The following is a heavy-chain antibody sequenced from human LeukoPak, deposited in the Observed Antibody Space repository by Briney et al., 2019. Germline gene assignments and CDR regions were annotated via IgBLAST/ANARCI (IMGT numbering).Heavy chain of an antibody. Sequence: GRSLRLSCAAPGFTFSNSAMHWVRQAPGKGLEWVAVISYDGSIKYYADSVKGRFTISRDNSKNTLYLQMNSLRAEDTAVYYCARDRLMIVGATPEYWGQGTLVTVSS. D-gene: IGHD1-26*01. V-gene: IGHV3-30*04. CDR2: ISYDGSIK. J-gene: IGHJ4*02. CDR3: ARDRLMIVGATPEY. CDR1: GFTFSNSA.